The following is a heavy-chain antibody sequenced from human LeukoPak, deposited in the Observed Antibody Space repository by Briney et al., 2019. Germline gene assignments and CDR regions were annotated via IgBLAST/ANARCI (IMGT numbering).Heavy chain of an antibody. Sequence: SETLSLTCTVSGGSISSGYYWSWIRQPPGKGLEWIGYIYYSGSTNYNPSLKSRVTISVDTSKNQFSLKLSSVTAADTAVYYCARDAPPYCSGGSCYSYWGQGTLVTVSS. V-gene: IGHV4-61*01. J-gene: IGHJ4*02. D-gene: IGHD2-15*01. CDR2: IYYSGST. CDR3: ARDAPPYCSGGSCYSY. CDR1: GGSISSGYY.